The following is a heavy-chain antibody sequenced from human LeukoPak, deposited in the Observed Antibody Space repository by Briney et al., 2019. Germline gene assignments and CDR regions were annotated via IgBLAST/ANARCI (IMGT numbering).Heavy chain of an antibody. CDR3: ARTQSSGIVGATTQFDY. D-gene: IGHD1-26*01. CDR1: GGSISSTSYY. CDR2: IYYSGST. J-gene: IGHJ4*02. V-gene: IGHV4-39*01. Sequence: KPSETLSLTCTVSGGSISSTSYYWGWIRQPPGKGLEWIGSIYYSGSTYYNPSLKSRVTISVDTSKNQFSLKLSSVTAADTAVYYCARTQSSGIVGATTQFDYWGQGTLVTVSS.